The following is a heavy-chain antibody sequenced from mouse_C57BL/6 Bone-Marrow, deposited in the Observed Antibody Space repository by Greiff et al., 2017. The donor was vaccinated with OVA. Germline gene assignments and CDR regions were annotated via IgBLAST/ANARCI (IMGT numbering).Heavy chain of an antibody. D-gene: IGHD1-1*01. Sequence: LQESGAELARPGASVKLSCKASGYTFTSYGISWVKQRTGQGLEWIGEIYPRSGNTYYNEKFKGKATLTADKSSSTAYMELRSLTSEDSAVYFCARRDYYGSLPWWGQGTLVTVSA. CDR2: IYPRSGNT. J-gene: IGHJ3*02. V-gene: IGHV1-81*01. CDR3: ARRDYYGSLPW. CDR1: GYTFTSYG.